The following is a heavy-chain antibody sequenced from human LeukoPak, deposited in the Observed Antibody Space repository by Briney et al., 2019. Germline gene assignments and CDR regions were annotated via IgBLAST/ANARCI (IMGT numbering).Heavy chain of an antibody. Sequence: GASVKVSCKASGYTFTSYYMHWVRQAPGQGLEWMGIINPSGGSTSYAQRFQGRVTMTRDTSTSTVYMELSSLRSEDTAVYYCARDTAETDLTIFGVVIPLGFDYWGQGTLVTVSS. V-gene: IGHV1-46*01. CDR2: INPSGGST. D-gene: IGHD3-3*01. CDR1: GYTFTSYY. J-gene: IGHJ4*02. CDR3: ARDTAETDLTIFGVVIPLGFDY.